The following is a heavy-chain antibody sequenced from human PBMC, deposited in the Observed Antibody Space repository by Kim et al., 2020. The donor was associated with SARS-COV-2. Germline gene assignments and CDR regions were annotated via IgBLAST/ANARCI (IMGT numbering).Heavy chain of an antibody. J-gene: IGHJ4*02. CDR2: ISSSGSTI. CDR3: ARPGYGSGSYGY. Sequence: GGSLRLSCAASGFNFSGYSMNWVRQAPGKGLEWVSYISSSGSTIYYADSVKGRFTISRDNAKNSLYLQMNSLRDEDTAIYYCARPGYGSGSYGYWGQGTLVTVSS. V-gene: IGHV3-48*02. D-gene: IGHD3-10*01. CDR1: GFNFSGYS.